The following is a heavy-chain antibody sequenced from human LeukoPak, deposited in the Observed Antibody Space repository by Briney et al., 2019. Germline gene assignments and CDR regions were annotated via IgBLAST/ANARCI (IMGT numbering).Heavy chain of an antibody. V-gene: IGHV1-69*13. Sequence: ASVKVSCKASGGTFSTYAINWVRQAPGQGLEWMGGIIPIFGTANYAQKFQGRVTITADEFTSTAYMELSSLRSEDTAVYYCARGGVLWFGDPYYYYMDVWGKGTTVTISS. CDR3: ARGGVLWFGDPYYYYMDV. CDR1: GGTFSTYA. J-gene: IGHJ6*03. CDR2: IIPIFGTA. D-gene: IGHD3-10*01.